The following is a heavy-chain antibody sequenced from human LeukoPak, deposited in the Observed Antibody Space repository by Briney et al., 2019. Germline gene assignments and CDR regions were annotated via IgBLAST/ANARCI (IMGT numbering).Heavy chain of an antibody. CDR1: GFTFSSYE. CDR3: AKDPLFRGVEFDY. J-gene: IGHJ4*02. CDR2: ISSSGSTT. D-gene: IGHD1-1*01. V-gene: IGHV3-48*03. Sequence: GGSLRLSCAASGFTFSSYEMNWVRQAPGKGLEWVSYISSSGSTTYYADSVKGRFTISRDNAKNSLYLQMNSLRAEDTAVYFRAKDPLFRGVEFDYWGQGTLVTVSS.